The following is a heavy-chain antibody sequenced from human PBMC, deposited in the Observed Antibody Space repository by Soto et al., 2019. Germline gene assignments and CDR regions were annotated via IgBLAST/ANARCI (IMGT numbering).Heavy chain of an antibody. CDR2: INRDGSRT. CDR3: ARGVNGYYYVDY. CDR1: GFISSSYW. V-gene: IGHV3-74*01. D-gene: IGHD2-8*01. Sequence: EVQLVESGGNVLQPGGSLRLSCAASGFISSSYWMHWVRQAPGKGLVWVSRINRDGSRTDYADSVKGRFAVSRDNAKNTVLLQMTSLRAADTAVYYCARGVNGYYYVDYWGQGTLVTVSS. J-gene: IGHJ4*02.